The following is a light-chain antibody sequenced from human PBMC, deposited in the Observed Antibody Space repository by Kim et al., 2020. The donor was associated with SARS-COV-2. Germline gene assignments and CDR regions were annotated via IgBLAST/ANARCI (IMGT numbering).Light chain of an antibody. CDR3: QQSYITPFT. V-gene: IGKV4-1*01. CDR2: WAS. J-gene: IGKJ3*01. Sequence: DIVMTQSTDSLAVSLGERATINCKSSRSVLYSSNNKNYLAWYQQKPGLPPRLLIYWASTRESGVPDRFSGSGSETDFTLTISSLQPEDFGTYFCQQSYITPFTFGPGTKVDIK. CDR1: RSVLYSSNNKNY.